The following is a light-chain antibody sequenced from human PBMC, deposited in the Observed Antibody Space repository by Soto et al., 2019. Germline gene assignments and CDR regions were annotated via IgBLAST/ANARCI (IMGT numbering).Light chain of an antibody. J-gene: IGKJ1*01. Sequence: IVTTQSPATLSLSPGERASLSCRASQSLSGNLAWYQQKPGQAPRLLIYDASSRATGIPARFSGIGSGTEFTLTISSLQSEDFAVYYCQQYQNWPWTFGQGTKVDIK. CDR1: QSLSGN. V-gene: IGKV3-15*01. CDR2: DAS. CDR3: QQYQNWPWT.